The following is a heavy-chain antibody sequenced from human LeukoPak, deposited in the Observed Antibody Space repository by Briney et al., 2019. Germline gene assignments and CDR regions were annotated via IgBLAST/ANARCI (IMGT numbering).Heavy chain of an antibody. D-gene: IGHD3-10*01. CDR3: ARHSSYYGNFDY. CDR1: GGSISISSYY. V-gene: IGHV4-39*01. CDR2: IYHSGSS. J-gene: IGHJ4*02. Sequence: SETLSLTCTVSGGSISISSYYWGWIRQPPGKGLEWIGSIYHSGSSYYNPSLKSRVTISVDTSKNQFSLKLSSVTAADTAVYYCARHSSYYGNFDYWGQGTLVTVSS.